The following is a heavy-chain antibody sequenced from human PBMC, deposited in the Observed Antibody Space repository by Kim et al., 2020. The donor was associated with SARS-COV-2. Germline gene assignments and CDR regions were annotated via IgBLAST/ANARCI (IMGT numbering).Heavy chain of an antibody. CDR3: ARDNDFWSGYYIDY. Sequence: YTDSAKGRFHTSRDNSKNPLYLQMNSLRAEDTAVYYCARDNDFWSGYYIDYWGQGTLVTVSS. V-gene: IGHV3-33*01. D-gene: IGHD3-3*01. J-gene: IGHJ4*02.